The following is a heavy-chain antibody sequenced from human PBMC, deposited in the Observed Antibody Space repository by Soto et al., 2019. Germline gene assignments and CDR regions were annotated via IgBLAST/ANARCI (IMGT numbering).Heavy chain of an antibody. CDR1: GLTFSSFA. CDR3: TRDSDPRLRREIPRDDFDH. D-gene: IGHD2-21*01. Sequence: VQLVESGGGVVQPGRSLRLSCAAFGLTFSSFAMHWVRQAPGKGLEWVAVVSYDGNTDYYADSVKGRFTVSRDNYKDTLYLQIISLRTEDTAVYYCTRDSDPRLRREIPRDDFDHWGQGTLVTVSS. CDR2: VSYDGNTD. V-gene: IGHV3-30-3*01. J-gene: IGHJ4*02.